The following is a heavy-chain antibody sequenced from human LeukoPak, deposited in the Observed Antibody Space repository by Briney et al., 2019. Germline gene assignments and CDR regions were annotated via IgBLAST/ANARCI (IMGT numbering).Heavy chain of an antibody. V-gene: IGHV4-30-4*01. D-gene: IGHD3-3*01. CDR2: IYYSGST. J-gene: IGHJ3*02. CDR3: ARAGFLERLFTPFAYRPAFDI. Sequence: SETLSLTSTVSGGSISSGNYYWSWIRQPPGKGLEWIGYIYYSGSTYYNPSLKSRVTISVDTSKNQFSLKLSSVTAADTAVYYCARAGFLERLFTPFAYRPAFDIWGQGTMVTVSS. CDR1: GGSISSGNYY.